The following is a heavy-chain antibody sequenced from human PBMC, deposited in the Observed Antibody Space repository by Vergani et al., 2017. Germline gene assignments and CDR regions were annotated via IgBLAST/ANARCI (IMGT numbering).Heavy chain of an antibody. V-gene: IGHV4-61*02. CDR3: GRVGGVANADY. J-gene: IGHJ4*02. CDR1: GGSITSGFYF. Sequence: QVQLQESGPGLVKPSQTLSLSCTVSGGSITSGFYFWSWIRQPPGKELEWIGRIFPSGTTNYSPSLKSRVTISIDTSKNQISLNLSSVTAADTAVYYCGRVGGVANADYGGQGTLVTVSS. D-gene: IGHD2-15*01. CDR2: IFPSGTT.